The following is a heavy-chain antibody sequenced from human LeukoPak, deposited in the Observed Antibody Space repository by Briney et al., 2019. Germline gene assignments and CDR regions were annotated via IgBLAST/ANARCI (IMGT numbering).Heavy chain of an antibody. CDR2: IYTSENT. CDR1: GGYIGSYY. CDR3: AREGDYGDSSESFYYMDV. V-gene: IGHV4-4*07. Sequence: PSETLSLTCTVSGGYIGSYYWSWIRQPAGKGLEWIGRIYTSENTDYNPSLKSRVTMSVDMSTSQFSLRLTSVTAADTAVYYCAREGDYGDSSESFYYMDVWGKGTTVTVSS. D-gene: IGHD4-17*01. J-gene: IGHJ6*03.